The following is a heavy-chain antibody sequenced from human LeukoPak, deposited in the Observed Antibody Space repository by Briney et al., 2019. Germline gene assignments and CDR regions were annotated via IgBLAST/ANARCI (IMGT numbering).Heavy chain of an antibody. D-gene: IGHD3-3*01. CDR2: ISYDGSNK. CDR3: ASTPFWSGYDY. V-gene: IGHV3-30*04. CDR1: GFTFSSYA. Sequence: GGSLRLSCAASGFTFSSYAMHWVRQAPGKGLEWVAVISYDGSNKYYADSVKGRFTISRDNSKNTLYLQMNSLRAEDTAVYYCASTPFWSGYDYWGQGTLVTVSS. J-gene: IGHJ4*02.